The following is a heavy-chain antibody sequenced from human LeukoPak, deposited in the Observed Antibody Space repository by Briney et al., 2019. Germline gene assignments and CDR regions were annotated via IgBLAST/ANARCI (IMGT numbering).Heavy chain of an antibody. CDR2: FYSGTT. J-gene: IGHJ6*03. CDR3: ASASGGYYQYYMDV. V-gene: IGHV4-59*01. D-gene: IGHD2-15*01. CDR1: GDSISSYY. Sequence: PSETLSLTCTVSGDSISSYYWTWIRQPPGRGLEYIGYFYSGTTNYNPSLKSRVTISVDTSKNQLSLKLRSVTAADTAVYYCASASGGYYQYYMDVWGKGTTVTVAS.